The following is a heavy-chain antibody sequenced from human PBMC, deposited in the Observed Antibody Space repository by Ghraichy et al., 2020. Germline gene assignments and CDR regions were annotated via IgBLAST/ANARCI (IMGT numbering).Heavy chain of an antibody. V-gene: IGHV3-30*18. Sequence: GESLNISCAASGFTFSSYGMHWVRQAPGKGLEWVTVISYDGSNKYYADTVKGRFTISRDNSRNTLYLQMNSLRAEDTAVYYCAKDWGRATVTNSFDYWGQGPLVTVSS. CDR2: ISYDGSNK. J-gene: IGHJ4*02. CDR3: AKDWGRATVTNSFDY. D-gene: IGHD4-11*01. CDR1: GFTFSSYG.